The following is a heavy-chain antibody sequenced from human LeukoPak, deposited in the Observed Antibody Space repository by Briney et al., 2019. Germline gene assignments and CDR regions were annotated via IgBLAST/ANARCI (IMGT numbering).Heavy chain of an antibody. CDR3: AKEEEYYFDY. Sequence: GGSLRLSCAASGFTFDDYTLHWVRQGPGKGLEWVSSISWNSAYIYYADSVRGRFTISRDNSKNTLYLQMNSLRAEDTAVYYCAKEEEYYFDYWGQGTLVTVSS. V-gene: IGHV3-9*01. CDR1: GFTFDDYT. J-gene: IGHJ4*02. CDR2: ISWNSAYI.